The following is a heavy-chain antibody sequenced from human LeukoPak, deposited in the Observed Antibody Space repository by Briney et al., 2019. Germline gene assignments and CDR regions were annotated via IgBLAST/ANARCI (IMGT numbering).Heavy chain of an antibody. CDR3: ARAPPPPDYYYYYGMDV. J-gene: IGHJ6*02. V-gene: IGHV3-23*01. CDR2: IRGSGDNT. CDR1: GFTFSSYA. Sequence: SGGSLRLSCAASGFTFSSYAMSWVRQAPGKGLEWVSAIRGSGDNTLYADSVKGRFTISRDNSKNTLYLQMNSLRAEDTAVYYCARAPPPPDYYYYYGMDVWGQGTTVTVSS.